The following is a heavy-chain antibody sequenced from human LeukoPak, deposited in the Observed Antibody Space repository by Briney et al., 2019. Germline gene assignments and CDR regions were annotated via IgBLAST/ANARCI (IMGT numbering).Heavy chain of an antibody. V-gene: IGHV3-30-3*01. CDR2: ISYDGSNK. J-gene: IGHJ4*02. D-gene: IGHD3-16*01. CDR3: ARGLFTGGAYFGF. CDR1: RFTFNTFA. Sequence: GGSLRLSCAASRFTFNTFAMHWVRQAPGKGLEWVAVISYDGSNKKYGDSVKGRFTISRDNSKNTLYLQMNSLRTEDTAVYYWARGLFTGGAYFGFWGQGTLVTVSS.